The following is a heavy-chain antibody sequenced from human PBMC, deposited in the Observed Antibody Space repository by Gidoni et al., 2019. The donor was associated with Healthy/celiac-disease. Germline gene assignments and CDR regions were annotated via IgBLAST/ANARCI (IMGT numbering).Heavy chain of an antibody. CDR3: AKDELEYSSGWFYYFDY. D-gene: IGHD6-19*01. Sequence: EVQLLESGGGLVQPGGSLRLACAASGFTFSSYAMSWVRQAPGKGLGWVSAISGSGGSTYYADSVMGRFTISRDNSKNTLYLQMNSLRAEDTAVYYCAKDELEYSSGWFYYFDYWGQGTLVTVSS. J-gene: IGHJ4*02. CDR1: GFTFSSYA. CDR2: ISGSGGST. V-gene: IGHV3-23*01.